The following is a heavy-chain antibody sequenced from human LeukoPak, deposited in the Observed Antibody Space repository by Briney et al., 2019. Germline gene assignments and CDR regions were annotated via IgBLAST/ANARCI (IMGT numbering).Heavy chain of an antibody. J-gene: IGHJ4*02. V-gene: IGHV1-3*01. D-gene: IGHD4-11*01. CDR3: ARDDFSTYPGLNYFDY. CDR2: TNVGNDYT. CDR1: GGTFSSYA. Sequence: GASVKVSCKASGGTFSSYAISWVRQAPGQGLEWMGGTNVGNDYTESSQKFQDRLTITSDTTATTVYMELSSLRSEDTAVYYCARDDFSTYPGLNYFDYWGQGSLVTVSS.